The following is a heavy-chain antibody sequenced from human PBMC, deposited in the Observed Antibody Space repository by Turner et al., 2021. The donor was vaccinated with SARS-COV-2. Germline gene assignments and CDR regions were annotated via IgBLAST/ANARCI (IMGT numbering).Heavy chain of an antibody. J-gene: IGHJ3*02. CDR3: ARWGPNYYDSSGYYPDAFDI. V-gene: IGHV3-21*01. CDR1: GFTFSSYT. Sequence: EVQLVESGGGLVKPGGSLRFSCAASGFTFSSYTLNWVRQAPGKGLEWVSSISSSSSYIYYVDSVKGRFSISRDNAKNSLYLQMNSLRAEDTAVYYCARWGPNYYDSSGYYPDAFDIWGQGTMVTVSS. CDR2: ISSSSSYI. D-gene: IGHD3-22*01.